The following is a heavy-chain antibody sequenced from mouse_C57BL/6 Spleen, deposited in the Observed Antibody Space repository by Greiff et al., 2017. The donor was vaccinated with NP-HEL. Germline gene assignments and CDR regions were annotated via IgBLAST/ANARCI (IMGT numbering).Heavy chain of an antibody. CDR1: GYSFTGYF. CDR2: INPYNGDT. CDR3: ARPGLTTAVARGWYFDV. Sequence: EVKVVESGPELVKPGDSVKISCKASGYSFTGYFMNWVMQSHGKSLEWIGRINPYNGDTFYNQKFKGKATLTVDKSSSTAHMELRSLTSEDSAVYYCARPGLTTAVARGWYFDVWGTGTTVTVSS. V-gene: IGHV1-20*01. J-gene: IGHJ1*03. D-gene: IGHD1-1*01.